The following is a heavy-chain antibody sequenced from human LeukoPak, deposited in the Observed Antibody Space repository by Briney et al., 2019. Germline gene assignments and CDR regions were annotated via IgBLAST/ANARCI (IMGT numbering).Heavy chain of an antibody. V-gene: IGHV3-7*05. D-gene: IGHD6-13*01. CDR3: ARDHSSSWYEDFDY. J-gene: IGHJ4*02. Sequence: GGSLRLSCAASGFTFSSYWMSWVRQAPGKGLEWVANIKQDGSEKYYVDSVKGRFTISRDNAKNSLYLQMNSLRAEDTAVYYCARDHSSSWYEDFDYWGQGTLVTVSS. CDR1: GFTFSSYW. CDR2: IKQDGSEK.